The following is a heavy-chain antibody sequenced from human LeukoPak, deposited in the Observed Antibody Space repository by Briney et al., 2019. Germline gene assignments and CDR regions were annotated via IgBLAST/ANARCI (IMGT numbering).Heavy chain of an antibody. D-gene: IGHD6-6*01. V-gene: IGHV1-69*05. CDR3: ARTPYSSSSRYWFDP. Sequence: SVTVSFKASGGTFISYAISWVRQAPGQGVEWMGGIIPIFGTANYAQKFQGRVTITTDESTSTAYMELSSLRSEDTAVYYCARTPYSSSSRYWFDPWGQGTLVTVSS. J-gene: IGHJ5*02. CDR2: IIPIFGTA. CDR1: GGTFISYA.